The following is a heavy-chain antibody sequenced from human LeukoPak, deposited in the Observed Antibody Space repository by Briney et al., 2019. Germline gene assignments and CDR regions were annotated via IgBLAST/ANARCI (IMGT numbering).Heavy chain of an antibody. CDR2: INPNSGGT. J-gene: IGHJ4*02. CDR3: ARGGTRPTSCYDY. Sequence: ASVKVSCKASGYTFTTYYMHWARQAPGQGLEWMGWINPNSGGTNYAQKFQGRVTMTRDTSVSTGYMELSGLRYDDTAVYYCARGGTRPTSCYDYWGQGTQVTVSS. CDR1: GYTFTTYY. V-gene: IGHV1-2*02. D-gene: IGHD2-2*01.